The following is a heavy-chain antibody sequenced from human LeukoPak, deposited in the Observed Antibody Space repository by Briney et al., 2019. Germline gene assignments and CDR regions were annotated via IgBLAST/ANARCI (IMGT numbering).Heavy chain of an antibody. J-gene: IGHJ4*02. Sequence: PGGSLRLSCAASGFTFSSYAMSWVRQAPGKGLEWVSAISGSGGSTYYADSVKGRFTISRDNSKNTLYLQMNSLRAEDTAVYYCAKDSGYDSSVYYYSRFDYWGQGTLVTVSS. CDR1: GFTFSSYA. D-gene: IGHD3-22*01. CDR2: ISGSGGST. V-gene: IGHV3-23*01. CDR3: AKDSGYDSSVYYYSRFDY.